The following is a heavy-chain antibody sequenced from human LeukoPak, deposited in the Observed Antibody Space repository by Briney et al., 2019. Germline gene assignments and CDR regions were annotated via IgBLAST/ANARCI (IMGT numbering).Heavy chain of an antibody. CDR3: AAIYGDYVFDP. D-gene: IGHD4-17*01. J-gene: IGHJ5*02. CDR2: IYTSGST. CDR1: GGSISSYY. Sequence: PSETLSLTCTVSGGSISSYYWSWIRQRAGKGLEWIGRIYTSGSTNYNPFLKSRVTMSVDTSKNQFSLKLSSVTAADTAVYYCAAIYGDYVFDPWGQGTLVTVSS. V-gene: IGHV4-4*07.